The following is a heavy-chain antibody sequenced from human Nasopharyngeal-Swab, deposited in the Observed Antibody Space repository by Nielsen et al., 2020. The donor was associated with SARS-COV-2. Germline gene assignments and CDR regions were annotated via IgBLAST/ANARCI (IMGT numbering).Heavy chain of an antibody. CDR3: TTDFYFDY. J-gene: IGHJ4*02. Sequence: GESLKISCAASGFIFSASAMHWVRQAPGNGLEWLGRIGDKDHNYATTYGASVKGRFTISRDDSKNTAFLQMDSLKTEDTALYYCTTDFYFDYWGQGTLVTVSS. CDR2: IGDKDHNYAT. V-gene: IGHV3-73*01. CDR1: GFIFSASA.